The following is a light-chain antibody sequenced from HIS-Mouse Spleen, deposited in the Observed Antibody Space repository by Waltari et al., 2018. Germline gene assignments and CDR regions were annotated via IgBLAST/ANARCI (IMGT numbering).Light chain of an antibody. J-gene: IGKJ3*01. Sequence: EIVMTQSPATLSVSPGERANLSGRDSQSVSSNLAWYQQKPGQAPRLLIYGASTRATGIPARFSGSGSGTEFTLTISSMQSEDFAVYYCQQYNNWPFTFGPGTKVDIK. CDR3: QQYNNWPFT. V-gene: IGKV3-15*01. CDR2: GAS. CDR1: QSVSSN.